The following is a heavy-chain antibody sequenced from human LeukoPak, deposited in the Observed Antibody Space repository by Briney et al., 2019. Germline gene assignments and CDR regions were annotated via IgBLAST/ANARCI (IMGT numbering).Heavy chain of an antibody. Sequence: PSQTLSLTCTVSGGSISSDSYYWSWIRQPAGKGLEWIGRIYTSGSTNYNPSLKSRVTISVDTSKNQFSLKLSSVTAADTAVYYCARAGLGIAAPRWGQGTLVTVSS. V-gene: IGHV4-61*02. CDR3: ARAGLGIAAPR. CDR2: IYTSGST. CDR1: GGSISSDSYY. D-gene: IGHD6-6*01. J-gene: IGHJ4*02.